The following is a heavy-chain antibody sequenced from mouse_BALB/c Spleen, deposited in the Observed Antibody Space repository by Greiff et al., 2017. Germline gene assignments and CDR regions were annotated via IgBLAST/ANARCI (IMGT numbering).Heavy chain of an antibody. CDR3: AKLSSFAY. J-gene: IGHJ3*01. V-gene: IGHV3-2*02. CDR1: GYSITSDYA. Sequence: EVMLVESGPGLVKPSQSLSLTCTVTGYSITSDYAWNWIRQFPGNKLEWMGYISYSGSTSYNPSLKSRISITRDTSKNQFFLQLNSVTTEDTATYYCAKLSSFAYWGQGTLVTVSA. CDR2: ISYSGST.